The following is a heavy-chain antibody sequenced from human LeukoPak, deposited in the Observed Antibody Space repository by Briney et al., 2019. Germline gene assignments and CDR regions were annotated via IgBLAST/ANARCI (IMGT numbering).Heavy chain of an antibody. J-gene: IGHJ4*02. CDR2: ISAYNGNT. D-gene: IGHD3-3*01. CDR3: ASIPVWSGYPDY. V-gene: IGHV1-18*01. Sequence: GASVKVSCEASGYSFTAYDINWVRQAPGQGLEWMGWISAYNGNTNYAQKLQGRVTMTTDTSTSTAYMELRSLRSDDTAVYYCASIPVWSGYPDYWGQGTLVTVSS. CDR1: GYSFTAYD.